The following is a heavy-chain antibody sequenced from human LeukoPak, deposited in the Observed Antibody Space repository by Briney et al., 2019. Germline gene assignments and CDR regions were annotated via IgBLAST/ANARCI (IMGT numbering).Heavy chain of an antibody. Sequence: GGSLRLSCAASGFTFSNYALSWVRQAPGKGLEWASTISKNGGGTHYADSVKGRFTISRDNSKNTLYLQMSSLRAEDTAVYYCARAVDGYWGQGTLVTVSS. D-gene: IGHD6-19*01. CDR1: GFTFSNYA. CDR2: ISKNGGGT. V-gene: IGHV3-23*01. CDR3: ARAVDGY. J-gene: IGHJ4*02.